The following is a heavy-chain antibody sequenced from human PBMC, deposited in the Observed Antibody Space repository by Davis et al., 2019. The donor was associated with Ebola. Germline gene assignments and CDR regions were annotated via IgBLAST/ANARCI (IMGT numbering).Heavy chain of an antibody. CDR3: ARERYRDGSDYFFEQSH. CDR1: GGTLNTYA. D-gene: IGHD3-10*01. Sequence: SVKVSCKASGGTLNTYAISWVRQAPGQGLDWMGGIIPVSGIPKYAQKFQGRVTITADESTSTVYMELSSLRSEDTAVYYCARERYRDGSDYFFEQSHWGQGTLVTVSS. CDR2: IIPVSGIP. V-gene: IGHV1-69*13. J-gene: IGHJ4*02.